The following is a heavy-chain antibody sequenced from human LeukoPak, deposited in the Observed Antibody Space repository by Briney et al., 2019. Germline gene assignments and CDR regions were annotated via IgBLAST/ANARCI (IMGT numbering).Heavy chain of an antibody. J-gene: IGHJ3*02. D-gene: IGHD3-22*01. CDR2: IYSGEGT. V-gene: IGHV4-4*07. CDR1: GDSINYYY. CDR3: ARFHSYYGDSSATNAFDI. Sequence: SETLSLTCTVSGDSINYYYWNWIRQPAGKGLEWMGRIYSGEGTNYNPSLKSRLTMSLDTSKSQVSLKLTSVTAADTAVYYCARFHSYYGDSSATNAFDIWGQGTLVTVSS.